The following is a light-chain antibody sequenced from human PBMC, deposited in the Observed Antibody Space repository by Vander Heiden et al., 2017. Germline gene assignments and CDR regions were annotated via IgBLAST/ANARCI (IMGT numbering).Light chain of an antibody. J-gene: IGKJ3*01. CDR2: DAS. CDR3: PQVYSYPPFT. V-gene: IGKV1-13*02. Sequence: AIQLTQSPSSLSASVGDRVTITCRASQGISSALAWYQQKPGKAPKLLIYDASSLERGVPSRFRGRGSGTDFTLTISSLQPEDFATYYCPQVYSYPPFTFGHGTKVDIK. CDR1: QGISSA.